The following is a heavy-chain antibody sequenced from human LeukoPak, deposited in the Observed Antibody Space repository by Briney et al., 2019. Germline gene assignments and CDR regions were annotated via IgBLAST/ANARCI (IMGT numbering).Heavy chain of an antibody. CDR2: IYYSGST. D-gene: IGHD4-17*01. CDR3: ASRATVTIDY. J-gene: IGHJ4*02. CDR1: GGSISSGGYY. Sequence: SETLSLTCTVSGGSISSGGYYWSWIRQHPGKGLEWIGYIYYSGSTYYNPSLKSRVTISVDTSKNQFSLKLSSVTAADTAVYYCASRATVTIDYWGQGTLVTVSS. V-gene: IGHV4-31*03.